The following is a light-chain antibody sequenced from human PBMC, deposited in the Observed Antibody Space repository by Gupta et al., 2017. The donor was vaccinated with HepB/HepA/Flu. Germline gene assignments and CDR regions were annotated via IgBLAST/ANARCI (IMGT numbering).Light chain of an antibody. V-gene: IGLV2-14*03. Sequence: QSALTQPASVSGSPGQSLTISCTGTSSDVGTYNSVSWYQQHPGKAPKLMIFDVSNRPSGVSDRFSGSKSGNTAALTISGLQAEDEAEYYCSSYTSTITVVFGGGTRLTVL. J-gene: IGLJ2*01. CDR1: SSDVGTYNS. CDR2: DVS. CDR3: SSYTSTITVV.